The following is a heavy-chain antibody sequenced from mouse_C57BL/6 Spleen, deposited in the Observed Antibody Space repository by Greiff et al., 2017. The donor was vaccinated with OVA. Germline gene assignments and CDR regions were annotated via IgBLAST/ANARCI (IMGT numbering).Heavy chain of an antibody. CDR2: IDPSDSYT. D-gene: IGHD1-1*01. J-gene: IGHJ1*03. CDR1: GYTFTSYW. V-gene: IGHV1-59*01. Sequence: QVQLQQPGAELVRPGTSVKLSCKASGYTFTSYWMHWVKQRPGQGLEWIGVIDPSDSYTNYNQKFKGKATLTVDTSSSTAYMQLSSLTSEDSAVYYCARGGSNYGYFDVWGTGTTVTVSS. CDR3: ARGGSNYGYFDV.